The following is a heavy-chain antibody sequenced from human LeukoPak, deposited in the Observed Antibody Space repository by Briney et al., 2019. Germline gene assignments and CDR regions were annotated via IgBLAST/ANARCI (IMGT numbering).Heavy chain of an antibody. CDR3: ARAFVQDGYNSGTQYYFDY. CDR2: IIPNFGTA. J-gene: IGHJ4*02. D-gene: IGHD5-24*01. V-gene: IGHV1-69*05. CDR1: GGTFSSYA. Sequence: GASVKVSCKASGGTFSSYAISWVRQAPGQGLEWMGGIIPNFGTANYAQKFQGRVTITTDESTSTAYMELSSLRSEDTAVYYCARAFVQDGYNSGTQYYFDYWGQGTLVTVSS.